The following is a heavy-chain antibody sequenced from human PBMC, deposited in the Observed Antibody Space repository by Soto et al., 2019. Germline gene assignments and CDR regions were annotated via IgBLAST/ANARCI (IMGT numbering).Heavy chain of an antibody. D-gene: IGHD1-26*01. J-gene: IGHJ4*02. CDR1: GFAFNKFG. V-gene: IGHV3-30*18. CDR2: ISYDGSYQ. Sequence: QVQLVESGGGVVQPGTSLRLSCEASGFAFNKFGMHWVRQAPGKGLEWVASISYDGSYQYYADSVQGRLTITRDNSMNTLNMQLKRLRREDKAVYFCSKGGEVGGVLGDHWGQGTLVTVSS. CDR3: SKGGEVGGVLGDH.